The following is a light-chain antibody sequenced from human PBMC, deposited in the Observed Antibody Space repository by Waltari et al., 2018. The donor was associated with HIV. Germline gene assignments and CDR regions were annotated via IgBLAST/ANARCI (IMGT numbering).Light chain of an antibody. CDR2: YDD. CDR3: ASWDDSLNGVV. J-gene: IGLJ2*01. V-gene: IGLV1-36*01. Sequence: QSVLTQPPSVSAAPRQRVTISCSGSSSNIGNNAVKWYQQLPGKAPKLLMYYDDLRPAGVSDRFSGSKSGTSASLAISELQSEDEADYYCASWDDSLNGVVFGGGTKLTVL. CDR1: SSNIGNNA.